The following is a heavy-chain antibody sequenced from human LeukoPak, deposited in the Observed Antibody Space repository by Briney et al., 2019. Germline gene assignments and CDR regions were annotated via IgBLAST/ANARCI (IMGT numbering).Heavy chain of an antibody. CDR2: INHSGST. Sequence: PSETLSLTCAVYGGSFSGYYWSWIRQPPGKGLEWIGEINHSGSTNYNPSLKSRVTISVDTSKNQFSLKLSSVTAADTAVYYCARSPPPYYYDSSLLWGQGTLVTVSS. V-gene: IGHV4-34*01. CDR3: ARSPPPYYYDSSLL. CDR1: GGSFSGYY. D-gene: IGHD3-22*01. J-gene: IGHJ4*02.